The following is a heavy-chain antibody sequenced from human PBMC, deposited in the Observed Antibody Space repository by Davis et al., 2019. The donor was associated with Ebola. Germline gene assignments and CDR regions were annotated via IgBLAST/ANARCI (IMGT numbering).Heavy chain of an antibody. CDR3: AKIGVRHSGDY. CDR2: SETGDTNFHA. J-gene: IGHJ4*02. CDR1: GFSFSSCP. V-gene: IGHV3-23*01. Sequence: PGGSLRLSCAASGFSFSSCPMSWVRQAPGKGLEWISASETGDTNFHANYAESVKGRFTFVRDNSRNTVFLQMNSLRVEDTAVYYCAKIGVRHSGDYWGQGTLVTVSS. D-gene: IGHD3-10*01.